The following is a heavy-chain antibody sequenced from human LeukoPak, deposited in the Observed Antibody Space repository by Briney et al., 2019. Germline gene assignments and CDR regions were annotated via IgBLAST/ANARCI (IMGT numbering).Heavy chain of an antibody. J-gene: IGHJ4*02. CDR3: ARLYGSGSYYRH. D-gene: IGHD3-10*01. V-gene: IGHV4-34*01. CDR1: GGSFSGYY. Sequence: SETLSLTCTVYGGSFSGYYWSWIRQPPGKGLEWIGEINQSGSTNYNPSLKSRVTISADTSKNQFSLKLNSTTAADTAVYYRARLYGSGSYYRHWGQGTLVTVSP. CDR2: INQSGST.